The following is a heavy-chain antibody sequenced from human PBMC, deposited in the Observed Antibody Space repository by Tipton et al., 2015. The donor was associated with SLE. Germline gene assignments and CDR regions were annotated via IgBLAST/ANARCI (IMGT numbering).Heavy chain of an antibody. V-gene: IGHV3-9*01. CDR3: AKVVLANDAFDI. Sequence: SLRLSCAASGFAFDDYAMHWVRQVPGKGLEWVPGISWNSGNIGYADSVKGRFTISRDNAKNSLYLQMNSLRVEDTALYYCAKVVLANDAFDIWGQGTMVTVSS. J-gene: IGHJ3*02. D-gene: IGHD2-8*02. CDR2: ISWNSGNI. CDR1: GFAFDDYA.